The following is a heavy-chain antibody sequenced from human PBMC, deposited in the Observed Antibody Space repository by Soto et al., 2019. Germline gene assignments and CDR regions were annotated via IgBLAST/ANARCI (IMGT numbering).Heavy chain of an antibody. Sequence: QLQLQESGPGLVKPSETLSLTCAVSGGSVSSGGNYWGWIRQSPGKGLEWIGRVHDTGTTHYNPSLTSRVTITVDTSKKQFSLNVNSVTAADTAVYYCARGLSSPSAAGVWGQGTLVTVSS. V-gene: IGHV4-39*01. J-gene: IGHJ4*02. CDR3: ARGLSSPSAAGV. CDR1: GGSVSSGGNY. D-gene: IGHD6-6*01. CDR2: VHDTGTT.